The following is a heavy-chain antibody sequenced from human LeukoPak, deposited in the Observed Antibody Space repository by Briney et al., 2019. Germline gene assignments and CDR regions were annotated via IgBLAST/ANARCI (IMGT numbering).Heavy chain of an antibody. CDR1: GGSFSGYY. CDR3: ARRGGFSVFGVVTSNWFDP. Sequence: SETLSLTCAVYGGSFSGYYWSWIRQPPGKGLEWIGEINHSGSTNYNPSLKSRVTISVDTSKNQFSLKLSSVTAADTAVYYCARRGGFSVFGVVTSNWFDPWGQGTLVTVSS. V-gene: IGHV4-34*01. CDR2: INHSGST. D-gene: IGHD3-3*01. J-gene: IGHJ5*02.